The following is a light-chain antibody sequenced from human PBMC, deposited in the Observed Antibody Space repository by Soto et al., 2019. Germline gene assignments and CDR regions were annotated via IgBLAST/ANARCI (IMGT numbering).Light chain of an antibody. CDR3: QQVKGFPLT. J-gene: IGKJ4*01. CDR2: AAS. CDR1: QDITTW. V-gene: IGKV1-12*01. Sequence: GDRVADTCRASQDITTWLAWYQKKPGEAPRLLIYAASSLYSGVPTRFSGSGTGTEFTLTISNLQPEDSAIYYCQQVKGFPLTFGGGTKVDIK.